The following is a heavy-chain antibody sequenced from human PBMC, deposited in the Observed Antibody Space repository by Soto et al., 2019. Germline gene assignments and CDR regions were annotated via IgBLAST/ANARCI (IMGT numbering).Heavy chain of an antibody. Sequence: EVQLVESGGGLVQPGGSLRLSCAASGFTFTNAWMNWVRQAPGKGLEWVGRIKSKTDGGTTDYAAPVRGRFTISTDDSKNTLYLQMNSLKTEDTAVYYCTTDRYCSGGSCYSEDWGQGTLVTVSS. CDR2: IKSKTDGGTT. V-gene: IGHV3-15*07. CDR3: TTDRYCSGGSCYSED. J-gene: IGHJ4*02. D-gene: IGHD2-15*01. CDR1: GFTFTNAW.